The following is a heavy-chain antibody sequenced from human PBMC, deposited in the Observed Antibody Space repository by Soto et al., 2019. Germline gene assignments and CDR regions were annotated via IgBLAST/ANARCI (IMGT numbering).Heavy chain of an antibody. D-gene: IGHD3-10*01. CDR2: IWYDGSNK. V-gene: IGHV3-33*01. J-gene: IGHJ4*02. Sequence: GGSLRLSCAASGFTFSSYGMHWVRQAPGKGLEWVAVIWYDGSNKYYADSVKGRFTISRDNSKNTLYLQMNSLRAEDTAVYYCACRGSNPPITMVRGVKPHGGYYFDYWGQGTLVTVSS. CDR1: GFTFSSYG. CDR3: ACRGSNPPITMVRGVKPHGGYYFDY.